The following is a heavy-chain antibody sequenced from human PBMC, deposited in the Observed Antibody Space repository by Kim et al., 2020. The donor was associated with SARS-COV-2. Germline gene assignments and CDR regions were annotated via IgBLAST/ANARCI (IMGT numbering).Heavy chain of an antibody. CDR2: INHSGST. Sequence: SETLSLTCAVYGGSFSGYYWSWIRQPPGKGLEWIGEINHSGSTNYNPSLKSRVTISVDTSKNQFSLKLSSVTAADTAVYYCARGRGLLWFGDDAFDIWG. V-gene: IGHV4-34*01. CDR1: GGSFSGYY. J-gene: IGHJ3*02. CDR3: ARGRGLLWFGDDAFDI. D-gene: IGHD3-10*01.